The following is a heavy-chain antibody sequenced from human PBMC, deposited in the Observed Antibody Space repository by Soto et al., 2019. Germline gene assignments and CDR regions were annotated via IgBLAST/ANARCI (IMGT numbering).Heavy chain of an antibody. J-gene: IGHJ4*02. CDR1: GGTFSSYA. V-gene: IGHV1-69*05. Sequence: GASVKVSCKASGGTFSSYAISWVRQAPGQGLEWMGGIIPIFGTANYAQKFQGRVTMTTDTSTSTAYMELRSLRSDDTAVYYCARVHDSSGSVPFDYWGQGTLVTVSS. D-gene: IGHD3-22*01. CDR2: IIPIFGTA. CDR3: ARVHDSSGSVPFDY.